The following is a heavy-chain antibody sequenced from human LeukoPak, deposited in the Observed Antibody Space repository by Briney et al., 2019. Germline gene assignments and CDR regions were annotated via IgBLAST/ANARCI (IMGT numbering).Heavy chain of an antibody. CDR3: ARALTNRYYYYYMDV. D-gene: IGHD1-14*01. CDR2: IYPGDSDT. CDR1: GYSFTSYW. Sequence: GESLKISCKGSGYSFTSYWIGWVRQMPGKGLEWMGIIYPGDSDTRYSPSFQGQVTISADKPISTAYLQWSSLKASDTAMYYCARALTNRYYYYYMDVWGKGTTVTVSS. J-gene: IGHJ6*03. V-gene: IGHV5-51*04.